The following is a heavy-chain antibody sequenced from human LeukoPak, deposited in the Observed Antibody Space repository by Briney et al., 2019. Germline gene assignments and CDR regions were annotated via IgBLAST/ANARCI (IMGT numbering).Heavy chain of an antibody. CDR1: GFTFSSYA. D-gene: IGHD6-19*01. J-gene: IGHJ4*02. Sequence: GGSLRLSCAASGFTFSSYAMSWVRQAPGKGLEWVSYITSSGSTMYYADSVKGRFTISRDNAKNSLYLQMNSLRAEDTGVYYCARDRAGSVWYTLDYWGQGTLVTVSS. V-gene: IGHV3-48*03. CDR3: ARDRAGSVWYTLDY. CDR2: ITSSGSTM.